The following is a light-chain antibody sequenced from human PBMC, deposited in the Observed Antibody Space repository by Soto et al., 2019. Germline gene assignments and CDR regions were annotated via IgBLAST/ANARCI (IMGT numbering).Light chain of an antibody. V-gene: IGLV1-47*01. CDR2: RSD. J-gene: IGLJ2*01. CDR1: SSTFANNY. Sequence: QSALTQPPSVSGTPGQRVSISCSGDSSTFANNYVHWYQQVPGAAPKLLIYRSDQRPSGVPERFSGSKSGTSASLTISGLRPEDEAQYYCAAYTDNWNGPVFGGGTKVTVL. CDR3: AAYTDNWNGPV.